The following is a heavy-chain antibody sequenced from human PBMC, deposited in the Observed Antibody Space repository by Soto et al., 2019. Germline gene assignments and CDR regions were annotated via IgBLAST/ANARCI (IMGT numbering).Heavy chain of an antibody. CDR2: IWYDGSNK. Sequence: QVQLVESGGGVVQPGRSLRLSCAASGFTFSNYGMHWVRQAPGKGLEWVALIWYDGSNKYYADSVKGRFTISRDNSKNTLYLQMNSRRAEDTAVYYCAKGIMTTVTTPVDYWGQGTLVTVSS. CDR1: GFTFSNYG. CDR3: AKGIMTTVTTPVDY. D-gene: IGHD4-17*01. V-gene: IGHV3-33*06. J-gene: IGHJ4*02.